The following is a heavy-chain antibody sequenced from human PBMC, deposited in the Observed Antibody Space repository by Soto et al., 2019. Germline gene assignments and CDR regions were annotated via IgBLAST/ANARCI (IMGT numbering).Heavy chain of an antibody. CDR1: GGSFSGDY. D-gene: IGHD3-10*01. CDR3: ARVNYVSGGNLHDY. J-gene: IGHJ4*02. V-gene: IGHV4-34*01. CDR2: INNSGST. Sequence: SETLSLTCAVYGGSFSGDYWSWIRQPPGKGLEWIGDINNSGSTYYNPSLKSRVTISVDTSKNQFSLNLSSVTAADTAVYYCARVNYVSGGNLHDYWGQGTLVTVSS.